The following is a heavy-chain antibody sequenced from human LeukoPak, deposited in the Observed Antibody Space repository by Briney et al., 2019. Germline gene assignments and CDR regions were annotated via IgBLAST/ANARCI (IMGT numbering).Heavy chain of an antibody. CDR1: VGTFSSYT. D-gene: IGHD3-10*01. J-gene: IGHJ6*02. CDR3: AREGITMVRGFYYGMDV. V-gene: IGHV1-69*04. CDR2: IIPILGIA. Sequence: SVKVSCKASVGTFSSYTISWVRQAPGQGLEWMGRIIPILGIANYAQKSQGRVTITADKSTSTAYMELSSLRSEDTAVYYCAREGITMVRGFYYGMDVWGQGTTVTVSS.